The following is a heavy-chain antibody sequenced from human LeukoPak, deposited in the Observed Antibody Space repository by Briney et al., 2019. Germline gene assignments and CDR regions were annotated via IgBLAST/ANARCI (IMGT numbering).Heavy chain of an antibody. CDR2: INPNSGGT. CDR1: GYTFTGYY. D-gene: IGHD4-11*01. CDR3: ARDAIVRDYSNSDY. Sequence: GASVKVSCKASGYTFTGYYIHWVRQAPGQGLEWMGWINPNSGGTNYAKKFQGRVTMTRDTSISTAYMELSRLTSDDTAVYYCARDAIVRDYSNSDYWGQGTLVTVSS. J-gene: IGHJ4*02. V-gene: IGHV1-2*02.